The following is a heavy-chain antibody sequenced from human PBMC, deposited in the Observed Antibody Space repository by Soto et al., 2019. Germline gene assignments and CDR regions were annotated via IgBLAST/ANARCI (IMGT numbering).Heavy chain of an antibody. D-gene: IGHD3-10*01. J-gene: IGHJ4*02. CDR2: IYYRWGT. CDR1: GDSVSSRSYY. Sequence: QVQLQESGPGLVKPSETLSLTCTVSGDSVSSRSYYWSWIRQPPGKGLEWIGYIYYRWGTTHTPSLQRRVTISVDPSKNQFSMTLSSVTAADTAVYYCARQSLHSGSGSSPLDYWGQGTLVTVSS. CDR3: ARQSLHSGSGSSPLDY. V-gene: IGHV4-61*01.